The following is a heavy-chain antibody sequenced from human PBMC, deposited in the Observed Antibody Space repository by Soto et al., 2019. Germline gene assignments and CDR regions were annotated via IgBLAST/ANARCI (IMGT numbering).Heavy chain of an antibody. Sequence: QVQLQESGPGLVKPSETLSLTCSVSGGSISGHYWSWVRQTPGKGLEWIGYIYYSGSTNYNPSLKCRVTMSVDTSKNHFSLRLTSVTAADTAVYYCARGPYYDLIWNYYYMDVWGKGTTVTVSS. CDR1: GGSISGHY. CDR2: IYYSGST. J-gene: IGHJ6*03. CDR3: ARGPYYDLIWNYYYMDV. V-gene: IGHV4-59*08. D-gene: IGHD3-16*01.